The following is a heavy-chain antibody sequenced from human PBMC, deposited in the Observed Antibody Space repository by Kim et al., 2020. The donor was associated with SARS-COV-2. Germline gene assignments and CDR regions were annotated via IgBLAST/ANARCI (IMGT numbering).Heavy chain of an antibody. CDR2: IYYSGST. CDR3: ARDQCCGGGTED. V-gene: IGHV4-31*03. J-gene: IGHJ4*02. CDR1: GGSISSGGYY. Sequence: SETLSLTCTVSGGSISSGGYYWSWIRQHPGKGLEWIGYIYYSGSTYYNPSLKSRVTISVDTSKNQFSLKLSSVTAADTAVYYCARDQCCGGGTEDWGQGTLVTVSS. D-gene: IGHD2-21*01.